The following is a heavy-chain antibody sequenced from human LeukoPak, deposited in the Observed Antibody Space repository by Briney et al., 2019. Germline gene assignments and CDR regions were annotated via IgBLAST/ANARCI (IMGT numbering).Heavy chain of an antibody. D-gene: IGHD2-2*01. V-gene: IGHV4-39*01. CDR3: ARLAGCSSTSCYGSGFDY. CDR2: IYYNGRT. Sequence: SETLSLTCTISSGSISSSSYYWGWIRQPPGKGLEWIGSIYYNGRTSYNPSLKSRVTISVDTSKNRFSLRLTSVTAADTAVYYCARLAGCSSTSCYGSGFDYWGQGTLVTVSS. J-gene: IGHJ4*02. CDR1: SGSISSSSYY.